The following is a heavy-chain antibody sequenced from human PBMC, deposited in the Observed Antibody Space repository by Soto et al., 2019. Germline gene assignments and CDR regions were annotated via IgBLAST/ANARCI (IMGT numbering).Heavy chain of an antibody. D-gene: IGHD1-20*01. CDR3: ARRLIDTWNQGHAFDF. Sequence: QLQLQESGPGLVKPAETLSLKCAVSGGSVSSGNYFWGWIRQPPGKGLEWIGNIYYNGDTYYSPSLKSRVPMSVDTAQNQFSLRLTSVTAADTAVYYCARRLIDTWNQGHAFDFWGQGTLVTVSS. CDR1: GGSVSSGNYF. J-gene: IGHJ3*01. V-gene: IGHV4-39*01. CDR2: IYYNGDT.